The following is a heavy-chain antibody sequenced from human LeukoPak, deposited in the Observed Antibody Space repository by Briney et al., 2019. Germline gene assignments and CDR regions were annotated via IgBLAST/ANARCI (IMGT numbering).Heavy chain of an antibody. CDR3: YNTGWYEYHRYGMDV. CDR1: GSTFNNAW. J-gene: IGHJ6*02. CDR2: IKSKADGGTT. D-gene: IGHD6-19*01. Sequence: GGSLRLSCAASGSTFNNAWMGWVRQAPGKGLEWVGRIKSKADGGTTEYAAPVKGRFTISRDDSKTTVYLEMNSLRAEDTAIYYCYNTGWYEYHRYGMDVWGQGTTVTVSS. V-gene: IGHV3-15*01.